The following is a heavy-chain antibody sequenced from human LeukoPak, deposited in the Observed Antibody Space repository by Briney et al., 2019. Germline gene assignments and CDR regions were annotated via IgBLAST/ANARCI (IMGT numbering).Heavy chain of an antibody. CDR2: ISGSGGST. Sequence: GGSLRLSCAASGFTFSSYAMSWVRQAPGKGLEWVSAISGSGGSTYYADSVKGRFTISRDNSKNTLYLQMNSLRAEDTAVYYCVKYTGNSILVRFDYWGQGTLVTVSS. D-gene: IGHD4-23*01. CDR1: GFTFSSYA. V-gene: IGHV3-23*01. J-gene: IGHJ4*02. CDR3: VKYTGNSILVRFDY.